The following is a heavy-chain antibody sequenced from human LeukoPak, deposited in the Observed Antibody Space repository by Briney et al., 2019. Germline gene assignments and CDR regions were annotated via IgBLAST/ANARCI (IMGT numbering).Heavy chain of an antibody. CDR2: MNPNSGNT. D-gene: IGHD3-22*01. CDR3: ARGGGRYYYDSSGYYYAY. J-gene: IGHJ4*02. CDR1: GYTFTSYD. V-gene: IGHV1-8*01. Sequence: EASVNVSCKASGYTFTSYDINWVRQAPGQGLEWMGWMNPNSGNTGYAQKFQGRVTMTRNTSISTAYMELSSLRSEDTAVYYCARGGGRYYYDSSGYYYAYWGQGTLVTVSS.